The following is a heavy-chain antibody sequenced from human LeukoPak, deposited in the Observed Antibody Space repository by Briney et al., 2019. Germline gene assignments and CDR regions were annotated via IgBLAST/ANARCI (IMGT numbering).Heavy chain of an antibody. CDR2: ISGSGGST. J-gene: IGHJ4*02. D-gene: IGHD5-18*01. Sequence: GGSLTLSCAASGFTFSSYAMSWVRQAPGKGLEWVSAISGSGGSTYYADSVKGRFTISRDNSKNTLYLQMNSLRAEDTAVYYCAKARVQLWRVFDYWGQGTLVTVSS. V-gene: IGHV3-23*01. CDR3: AKARVQLWRVFDY. CDR1: GFTFSSYA.